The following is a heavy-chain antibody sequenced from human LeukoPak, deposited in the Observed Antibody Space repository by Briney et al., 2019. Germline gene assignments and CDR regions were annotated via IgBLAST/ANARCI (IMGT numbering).Heavy chain of an antibody. CDR2: IYYSGST. V-gene: IGHV4-59*01. D-gene: IGHD3-3*01. J-gene: IGHJ3*02. CDR3: ARLEFLAAVGEDDAFDI. Sequence: GSLRLSCAASGFTFSTYSMSWVRQAPGKGLEWIGYIYYSGSTNYNPSLKSRVTISVDTSKNQFSLRLSSVTAADTAVYYCARLEFLAAVGEDDAFDIWGQGTMVTVSS. CDR1: GFTFSTYS.